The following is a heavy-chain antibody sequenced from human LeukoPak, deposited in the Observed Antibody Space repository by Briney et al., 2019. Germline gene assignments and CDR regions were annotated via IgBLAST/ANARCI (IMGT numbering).Heavy chain of an antibody. Sequence: GGSLRLPCAASGFTFSSYWMSWVRQAPGKGLEWVAFIEQDGSDKYYVDSAKGRFTVSRDNAKNSLYLQMNSLRADDTAVYYCARGGRAVDYWGQGTLVTVSS. D-gene: IGHD6-13*01. CDR2: IEQDGSDK. CDR3: ARGGRAVDY. V-gene: IGHV3-7*01. CDR1: GFTFSSYW. J-gene: IGHJ4*02.